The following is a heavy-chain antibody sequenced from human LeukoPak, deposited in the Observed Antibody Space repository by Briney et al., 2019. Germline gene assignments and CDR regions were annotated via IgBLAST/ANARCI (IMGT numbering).Heavy chain of an antibody. CDR1: GGTFSSYA. V-gene: IGHV1-69*13. Sequence: ASVKVSCRASGGTFSSYAISWVRQAPGQGLEWMGGIIPIFGTANYAQKFQGRVTITADESTSTAYMELSSLRSEDTAVYYCARTITMVRGVIIIYYYYMDVWGKGTTVTVSS. J-gene: IGHJ6*03. D-gene: IGHD3-10*01. CDR2: IIPIFGTA. CDR3: ARTITMVRGVIIIYYYYMDV.